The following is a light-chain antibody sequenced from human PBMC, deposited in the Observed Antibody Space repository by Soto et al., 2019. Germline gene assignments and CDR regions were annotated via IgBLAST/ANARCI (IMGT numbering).Light chain of an antibody. V-gene: IGKV3-20*01. Sequence: EIVLTQSPGTLSLSPGERATLSCRASQSVSSSYLAWYQQKPGQAPRLLIYGSSSRATGIPDRFSGSGSGTDLPLTISRLEPEDYAGYYCQQYGSSPPWTFGQGTKVEIK. CDR2: GSS. CDR1: QSVSSSY. CDR3: QQYGSSPPWT. J-gene: IGKJ1*01.